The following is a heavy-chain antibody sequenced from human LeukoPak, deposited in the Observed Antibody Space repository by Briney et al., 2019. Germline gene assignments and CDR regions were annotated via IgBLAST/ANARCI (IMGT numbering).Heavy chain of an antibody. CDR3: ADSGYGDYGDY. D-gene: IGHD6-25*01. CDR1: GITFRNYA. Sequence: GGSLRLSCVVSGITFRNYAFSWVRQPPGKGLEWVSIISTSGGSRGYADSVKGRFTISRDNSRNTVYLQMKSLRAEDTAVYYCADSGYGDYGDYWGQGTLVTVSS. CDR2: ISTSGGSR. J-gene: IGHJ4*02. V-gene: IGHV3-23*01.